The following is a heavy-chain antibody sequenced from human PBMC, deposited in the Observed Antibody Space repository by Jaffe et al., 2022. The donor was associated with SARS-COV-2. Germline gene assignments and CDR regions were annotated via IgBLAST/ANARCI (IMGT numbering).Heavy chain of an antibody. D-gene: IGHD1-20*01. V-gene: IGHV4-34*01. CDR3: ARVTGTTPYYYYYMDV. Sequence: QVQLQQWGAGLLKPSETLSLTCAVYGGSFSGYYWSWIRQPPGKGLEWIGEINHSGSTNYNPSLKSRVTISVDTSKNQFSLKLSSVTAADTAVYYCARVTGTTPYYYYYMDVWGKGTTVTVSS. J-gene: IGHJ6*03. CDR1: GGSFSGYY. CDR2: INHSGST.